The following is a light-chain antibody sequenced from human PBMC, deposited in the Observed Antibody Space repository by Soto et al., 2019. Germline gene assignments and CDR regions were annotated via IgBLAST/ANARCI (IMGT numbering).Light chain of an antibody. J-gene: IGKJ4*01. V-gene: IGKV3-15*01. Sequence: EIVMTQSPATLSVSPGERATLSCRASHSISNNLAWYQQKPGQAPRLLIYGASTRATGIPARFSGSGSGTEFTLTISSLQPEDFAIYYCQQFENWPPLTFGGGTKVDIK. CDR1: HSISNN. CDR3: QQFENWPPLT. CDR2: GAS.